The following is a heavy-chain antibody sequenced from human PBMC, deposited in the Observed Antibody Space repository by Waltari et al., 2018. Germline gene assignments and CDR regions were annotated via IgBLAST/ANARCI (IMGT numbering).Heavy chain of an antibody. J-gene: IGHJ4*02. V-gene: IGHV1-69*01. D-gene: IGHD2-8*01. CDR3: VLVLMVYAHDYFDY. Sequence: QVQLVQSGAEVKKPGSSVKVSCKASGGTFSSYAISWVRQAPGQGLEWMGGSIPIFGTANYAQKFQGRVTITADESTSTAYMELSSLRSEDTAVYYCVLVLMVYAHDYFDYWGQGTLVTVSS. CDR2: SIPIFGTA. CDR1: GGTFSSYA.